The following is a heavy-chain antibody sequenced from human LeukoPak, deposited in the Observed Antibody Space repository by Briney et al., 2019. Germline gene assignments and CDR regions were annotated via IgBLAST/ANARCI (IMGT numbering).Heavy chain of an antibody. CDR3: ARGGIVGATLRIDY. V-gene: IGHV1-2*02. CDR2: INPNSGDT. CDR1: GYTFTGYY. D-gene: IGHD1-26*01. J-gene: IGHJ4*02. Sequence: GASAKVSCKASGYTFTGYYMHWVRQAPGQGPEWMGWINPNSGDTKYAQKFQGRVTMTRDTSISTAYMELSRLRSDDTAVFYCARGGIVGATLRIDYWGQGTLVTVPS.